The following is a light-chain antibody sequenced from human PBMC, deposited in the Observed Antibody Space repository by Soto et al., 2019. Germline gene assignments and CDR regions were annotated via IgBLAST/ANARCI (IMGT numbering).Light chain of an antibody. V-gene: IGLV2-11*01. CDR2: DVS. J-gene: IGLJ1*01. CDR1: SSDVGGCNY. Sequence: QSVLTQPRSVSGSPGQSVTISCTGTSSDVGGCNYVSWYQQHPGKAPKLMIYDVSKRPSGVPDRFSGSKSGNTASLTISGLQSEDEADYYCAAWDDSLNGYVFGGGTKVTVL. CDR3: AAWDDSLNGYV.